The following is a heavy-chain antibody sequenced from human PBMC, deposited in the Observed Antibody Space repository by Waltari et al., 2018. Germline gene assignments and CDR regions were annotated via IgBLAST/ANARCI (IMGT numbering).Heavy chain of an antibody. J-gene: IGHJ4*02. Sequence: EVQLVESGGGLVQPGGSLRLSCGASGSPFSNYWMSWVRQAPGKGLEWVANIKEDGSYTYYMDSVKGRFTISRDTARNSLYLQMNGLRAEDTAVYYCARDGSPPLFQSLDYWGQGTLVTVSS. CDR3: ARDGSPPLFQSLDY. CDR1: GSPFSNYW. CDR2: IKEDGSYT. V-gene: IGHV3-7*01.